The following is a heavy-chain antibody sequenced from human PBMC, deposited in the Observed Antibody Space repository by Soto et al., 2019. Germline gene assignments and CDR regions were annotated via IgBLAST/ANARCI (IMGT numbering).Heavy chain of an antibody. CDR1: GDSISGYY. J-gene: IGHJ6*02. D-gene: IGHD3-22*01. V-gene: IGHV4-59*01. CDR2: IYESGSI. CDR3: ARSGRSGYYYYYGMDV. Sequence: SETLSLTCTVSGDSISGYYWSWIRQPPGKGLEWIGYIYESGSINYNPSLKSRVTMSRDTSKNQFSLKLSSVTAADTAVYYCARSGRSGYYYYYGMDVWGQGTTVTVSS.